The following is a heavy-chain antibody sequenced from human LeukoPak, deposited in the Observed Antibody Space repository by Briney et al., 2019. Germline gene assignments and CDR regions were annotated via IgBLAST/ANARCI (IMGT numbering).Heavy chain of an antibody. CDR2: ISPIFGTA. CDR1: GGTFSSYA. D-gene: IGHD5-18*01. V-gene: IGHV1-69*05. CDR3: ARTGLQLWSDAFDI. J-gene: IGHJ3*02. Sequence: SVKVSCKASGGTFSSYAISWVRQAPGQGLEWMGRISPIFGTANYAQKFQGRVTITTDESTSTAYMELSSLRSEDTAVYYCARTGLQLWSDAFDIWGQGTMVTVSS.